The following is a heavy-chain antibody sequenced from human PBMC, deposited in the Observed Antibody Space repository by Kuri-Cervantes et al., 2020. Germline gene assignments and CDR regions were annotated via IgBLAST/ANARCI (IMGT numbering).Heavy chain of an antibody. D-gene: IGHD6-19*01. CDR2: IYYSGST. J-gene: IGHJ4*02. CDR1: GGSISSGDYY. V-gene: IGHV4-30-4*01. Sequence: SETLSLTCTVSGGSISSGDYYWSWIRQPPGKGLEWIGYIYYSGSTYYNPSLKSRVTISIDTSKNQFSLRLSSVTAADTAVYYCARDDGVYSSGRIDYWGQGTPVTVSS. CDR3: ARDDGVYSSGRIDY.